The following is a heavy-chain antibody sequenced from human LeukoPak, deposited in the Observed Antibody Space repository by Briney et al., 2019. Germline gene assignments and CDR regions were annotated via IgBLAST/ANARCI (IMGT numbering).Heavy chain of an antibody. CDR2: IIPIFGTA. J-gene: IGHJ3*02. CDR1: GRTFSSYA. Sequence: SVKVSCKASGRTFSSYAISWVRQAPGQGLEWMGGIIPIFGTANYAQKFQGRVTITADESTSTAYMELSSLRPEDTAVYYCARVFIAKARVGAFDIWGQGTMVTVAS. CDR3: ARVFIAKARVGAFDI. D-gene: IGHD6-13*01. V-gene: IGHV1-69*13.